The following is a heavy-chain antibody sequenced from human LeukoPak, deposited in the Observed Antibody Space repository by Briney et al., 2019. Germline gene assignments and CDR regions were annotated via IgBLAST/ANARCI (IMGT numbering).Heavy chain of an antibody. CDR1: DYSISSGYY. V-gene: IGHV4-38-2*01. Sequence: SETLSLTCAAFDYSISSGYYWGWIRQSPGKGLEWIGSIYHSGSTYDNPSLKSRVTISVDTSKNQFSLKLSSVTAADTAVYYCARGTLGYGSGNWFDPWGQGTLVTVSS. J-gene: IGHJ5*02. CDR2: IYHSGST. D-gene: IGHD3-10*01. CDR3: ARGTLGYGSGNWFDP.